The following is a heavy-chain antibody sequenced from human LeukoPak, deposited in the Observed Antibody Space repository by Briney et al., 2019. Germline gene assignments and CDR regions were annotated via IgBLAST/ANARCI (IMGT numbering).Heavy chain of an antibody. CDR3: AVEAGIAAAFDY. Sequence: SAKLSCKASGGTFSSYAISWGRQAPGQGHEWMGGIIPIFGTANYAQKFQGRVTITADESTSTAYMELSSLRSEDTAVYYCAVEAGIAAAFDYWGQGTLVTVSS. CDR1: GGTFSSYA. V-gene: IGHV1-69*13. CDR2: IIPIFGTA. J-gene: IGHJ4*02. D-gene: IGHD6-13*01.